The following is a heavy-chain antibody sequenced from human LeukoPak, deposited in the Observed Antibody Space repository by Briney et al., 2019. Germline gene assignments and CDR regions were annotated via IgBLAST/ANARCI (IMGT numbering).Heavy chain of an antibody. J-gene: IGHJ3*02. CDR1: GDSISTFY. CDR2: IYYSGST. D-gene: IGHD1-26*01. CDR3: ARRQWVPAFDI. Sequence: SETLSLTCTVSGDSISTFYWNWIRQPPGKGLEWIGHIYYSGSTNYNPSLKSRVTISVDTSKNQFSLKLSSVTAADTAVYYCARRQWVPAFDIWGQGTMVTVSS. V-gene: IGHV4-59*08.